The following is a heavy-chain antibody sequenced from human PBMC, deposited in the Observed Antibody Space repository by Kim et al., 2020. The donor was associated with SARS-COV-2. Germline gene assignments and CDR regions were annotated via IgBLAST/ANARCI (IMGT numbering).Heavy chain of an antibody. CDR1: GGTFSSYA. CDR2: IIPIFGTA. J-gene: IGHJ6*02. D-gene: IGHD4-17*01. V-gene: IGHV1-69*13. CDR3: ARAGGGSTVTTYYYGMDV. Sequence: SVKVSCKASGGTFSSYAISWVRQAPGQGLEWMGGIIPIFGTANYAQKFQGRVTITADESTSTAYMELSSLRSEDTAVYYCARAGGGSTVTTYYYGMDVWGQGTTATASS.